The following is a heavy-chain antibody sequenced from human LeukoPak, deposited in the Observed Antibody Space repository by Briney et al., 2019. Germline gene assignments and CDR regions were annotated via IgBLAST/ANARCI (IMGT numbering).Heavy chain of an antibody. CDR2: ISHDGRHK. V-gene: IGHV3-30*04. CDR3: VSGAGGGYSYGYSDY. J-gene: IGHJ4*02. CDR1: GLSFGTYA. D-gene: IGHD5-18*01. Sequence: PGRSLRLSCAASGLSFGTYAMHWVRQTPAKGPEWVAVISHDGRHKFYSDSVKGRFTISRDNSKTMVSLQMNSLRLGDTAVYYCVSGAGGGYSYGYSDYWGQGTLVTVSS.